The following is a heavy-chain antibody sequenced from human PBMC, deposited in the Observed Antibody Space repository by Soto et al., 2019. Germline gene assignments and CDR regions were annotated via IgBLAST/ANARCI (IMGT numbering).Heavy chain of an antibody. Sequence: QVQLVQSGAEVKKPGASVKVSCKASGYTFTSYGISWVRQAPGQGLEWMGWISAYNGNTNYAQKLQGRVTMTTATXTXXAYIELRSLRSDDTAVYYCARDPPYSSGWYAGFDPWGQGTLVTVSS. CDR1: GYTFTSYG. CDR2: ISAYNGNT. CDR3: ARDPPYSSGWYAGFDP. J-gene: IGHJ5*02. D-gene: IGHD6-19*01. V-gene: IGHV1-18*01.